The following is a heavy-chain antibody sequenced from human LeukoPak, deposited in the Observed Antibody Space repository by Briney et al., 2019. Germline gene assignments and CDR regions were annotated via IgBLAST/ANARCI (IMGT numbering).Heavy chain of an antibody. CDR3: ARDRWFDP. Sequence: TSETLSLTCTVSGGSISSDYWSWIRQPPGKGLEWIGYIYDSGSTNYNPSLKSRVTISVDTSKNQFSLKMNSVTAADTAVYYCARDRWFDPWGQGTLVTVSS. J-gene: IGHJ5*02. CDR1: GGSISSDY. CDR2: IYDSGST. V-gene: IGHV4-59*01.